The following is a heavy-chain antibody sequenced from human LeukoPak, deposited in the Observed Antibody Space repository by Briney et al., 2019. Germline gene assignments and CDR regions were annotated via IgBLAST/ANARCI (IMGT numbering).Heavy chain of an antibody. Sequence: SETLSLTCTVSGGSISSYYWSWIRQPPGKGLEWIGYIYYSGSTNYNPSLKSRVTISVDTSKNQFSLKLSSVTAADTAVYYCARHARNKYYFVYWGQGTLVTVSS. J-gene: IGHJ4*02. CDR3: ARHARNKYYFVY. CDR1: GGSISSYY. V-gene: IGHV4-59*08. CDR2: IYYSGST. D-gene: IGHD2/OR15-2a*01.